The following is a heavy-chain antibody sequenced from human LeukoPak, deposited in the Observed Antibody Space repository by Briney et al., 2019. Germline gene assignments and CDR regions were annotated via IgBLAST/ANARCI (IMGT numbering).Heavy chain of an antibody. V-gene: IGHV4-34*01. CDR3: ARHARRELLSG. Sequence: SETLSLTCAVYGGSFSGYYWSWIRQPPGKGLEWIGEINHSGSTNYSPSLKSRVTISVDTSKNQFSLKLSSVTAADTAVYYCARHARRELLSGWGQGTLVTVSS. D-gene: IGHD1-26*01. CDR2: INHSGST. J-gene: IGHJ4*02. CDR1: GGSFSGYY.